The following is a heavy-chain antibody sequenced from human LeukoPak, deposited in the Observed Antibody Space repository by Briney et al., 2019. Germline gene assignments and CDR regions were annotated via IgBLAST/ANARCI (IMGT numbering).Heavy chain of an antibody. V-gene: IGHV3-30*03. CDR2: ISYDGSNK. CDR1: GFTFSSYG. J-gene: IGHJ4*02. D-gene: IGHD3-22*01. Sequence: PGGSLRLSCAASGFTFSSYGMHWVRQAPGKGLEWVAVISYDGSNKYYADSVKGRFTISRDNSKNTLYLQMNSLRSEDTAVYYCARALPPAYYYDSSGYGIFDYWGQGTLVTVSS. CDR3: ARALPPAYYYDSSGYGIFDY.